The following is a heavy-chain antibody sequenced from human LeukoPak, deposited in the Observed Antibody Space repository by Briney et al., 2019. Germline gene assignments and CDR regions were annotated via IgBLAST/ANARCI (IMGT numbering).Heavy chain of an antibody. V-gene: IGHV4-59*02. J-gene: IGHJ6*03. CDR3: AKGGGSSAVDYYYYMDV. D-gene: IGHD1-26*01. Sequence: PSETLSLTCTVSGDSVRSYYWSWIRQPPGKGLEWIGYIYDSGSTNYNPSLKSRVTISVDTSKNQFSLKLSSVTAADTAVYYCAKGGGSSAVDYYYYMDVWGKGTTVTISS. CDR2: IYDSGST. CDR1: GDSVRSYY.